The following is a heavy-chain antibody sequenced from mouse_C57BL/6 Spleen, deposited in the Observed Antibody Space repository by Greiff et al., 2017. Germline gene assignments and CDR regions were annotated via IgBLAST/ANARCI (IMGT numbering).Heavy chain of an antibody. CDR3: ARGRGYSYYAMDY. J-gene: IGHJ4*01. CDR2: IDPSDSYT. D-gene: IGHD2-12*01. V-gene: IGHV1-69*01. Sequence: QVHVKQPGAELVMPGASVKLSCKASGYTFTSYWMHWVKQRPGQGLEWIGEIDPSDSYTNYNQKFKGKATLTVDKSSSTAYLQLSSLTSEDSAVYYCARGRGYSYYAMDYWGQGTSVTVSS. CDR1: GYTFTSYW.